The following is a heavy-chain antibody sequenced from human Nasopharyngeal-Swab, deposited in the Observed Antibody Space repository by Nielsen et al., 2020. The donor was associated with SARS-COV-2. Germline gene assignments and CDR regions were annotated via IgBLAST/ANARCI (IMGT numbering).Heavy chain of an antibody. CDR3: AGGSSNRYYFDY. V-gene: IGHV1-46*01. CDR2: INPSGGST. CDR1: GYTFTGYY. D-gene: IGHD2-2*01. Sequence: ASVKVSCKASGYTFTGYYMHWVRQTPGQGLEWMGIINPSGGSTSYAQKFQVRVTMTRDTSTSTVYMELSSLRSEDTAVYYCAGGSSNRYYFDYWGQGTLVTVPS. J-gene: IGHJ4*02.